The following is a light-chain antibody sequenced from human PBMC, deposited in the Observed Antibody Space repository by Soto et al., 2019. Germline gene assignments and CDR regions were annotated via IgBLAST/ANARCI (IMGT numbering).Light chain of an antibody. J-gene: IGKJ3*01. Sequence: EIVMTQSPATLFVSPGERATLSCRASQTVSDDLAWYQQKPGQAPRLLIYGASTRATDIPARFSGGGSGTEFTITISSLQYEDSAIYYYQQYHDGPPITFGQGTKVNI. CDR2: GAS. CDR3: QQYHDGPPIT. CDR1: QTVSDD. V-gene: IGKV3-15*01.